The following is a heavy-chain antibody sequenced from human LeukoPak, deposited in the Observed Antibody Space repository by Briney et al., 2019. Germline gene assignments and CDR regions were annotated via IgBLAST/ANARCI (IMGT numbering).Heavy chain of an antibody. CDR2: INSDGSST. J-gene: IGHJ5*02. CDR1: GFTFSRYW. CDR3: AREYSTGFDP. V-gene: IGHV3-74*01. D-gene: IGHD2-15*01. Sequence: GGSLRLSCAASGFTFSRYWMHWVRHGPGKGLVWVSRINSDGSSTSYADSVKGRFTISRDNAKNTLYLQMNSLRAEDTAVYYCAREYSTGFDPWGQGTLVTVPS.